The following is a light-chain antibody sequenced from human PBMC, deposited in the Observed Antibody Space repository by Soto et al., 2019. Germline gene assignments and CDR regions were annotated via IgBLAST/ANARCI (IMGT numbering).Light chain of an antibody. CDR1: QSITSSY. Sequence: EIVLTQSPGTLSLSPGERATLSCRASQSITSSYLAWYQQKPGQAPRLLIYGASSRAAGIPDRFSGSGSGADFTLTISRLEPEDFVVYYCHQYGSSPGLFTFGPGTKVDVK. J-gene: IGKJ3*01. CDR2: GAS. V-gene: IGKV3-20*01. CDR3: HQYGSSPGLFT.